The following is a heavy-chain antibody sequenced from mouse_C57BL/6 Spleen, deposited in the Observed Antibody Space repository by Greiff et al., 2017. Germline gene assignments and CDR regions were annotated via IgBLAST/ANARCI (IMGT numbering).Heavy chain of an antibody. D-gene: IGHD1-1*01. CDR3: AREYYYGSSPWFAY. CDR1: GYTFTSYW. V-gene: IGHV1-72*01. CDR2: IDPNSGGT. Sequence: VKQSCKASGYTFTSYWMHWVKQRPGRGLEWIGRIDPNSGGTKYNEKFKSKATLTVDKPSSTAYMQLSSLTSEDSAVYYCAREYYYGSSPWFAYWGQGTLVTVSA. J-gene: IGHJ3*01.